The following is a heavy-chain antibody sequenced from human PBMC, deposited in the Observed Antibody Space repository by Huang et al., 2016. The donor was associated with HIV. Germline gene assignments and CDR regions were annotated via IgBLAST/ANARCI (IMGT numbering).Heavy chain of an antibody. CDR1: GATFNTYY. V-gene: IGHV4-34*02. CDR2: SESDGSH. D-gene: IGHD3-3*01. CDR3: ARMPTPSYYDTWSVSPVEEDFFYYNLDV. J-gene: IGHJ6*02. Sequence: QVRLEQWGQGLLKPSETMSLLCAVYGATFNTYYLSWVRQSPAKGLGWNRDSESDGSHKYNPSLKSRVTKKVDTCKNQCYREIRARTAAEAAIYYCARMPTPSYYDTWSVSPVEEDFFYYNLDVWGQGTPVSVSS.